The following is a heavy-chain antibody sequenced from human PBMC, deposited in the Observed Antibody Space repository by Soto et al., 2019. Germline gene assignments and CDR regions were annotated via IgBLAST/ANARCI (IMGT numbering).Heavy chain of an antibody. D-gene: IGHD4-17*01. J-gene: IGHJ6*02. CDR1: GFTFSSYA. V-gene: IGHV3-23*01. Sequence: GGSLRLSCAASGFTFSSYAMSWVRQAPGKGLEWVSAISGSGGSTYYADSVKGRFTISRDNSKNTLYLQMNSLRAEDTAVYYCAKNDYGGNYYYYYYGMDVWGQGTTVTVSS. CDR2: ISGSGGST. CDR3: AKNDYGGNYYYYYYGMDV.